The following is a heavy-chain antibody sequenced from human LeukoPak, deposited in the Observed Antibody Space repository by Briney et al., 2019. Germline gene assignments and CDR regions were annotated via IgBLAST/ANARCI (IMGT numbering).Heavy chain of an antibody. J-gene: IGHJ4*02. V-gene: IGHV4-34*01. D-gene: IGHD6-19*01. CDR3: ARDPGRRAVAGTGYG. CDR1: GGSFSGYY. CDR2: INHSGST. Sequence: PSETLSLTCAVYGGSFSGYYWSWIRQPPGKGLEWIGEINHSGSTNYNPSLKSRVTISVDTSKNQFSLKLSSVTAADTAVYYCARDPGRRAVAGTGYGWGQGTLVTVSS.